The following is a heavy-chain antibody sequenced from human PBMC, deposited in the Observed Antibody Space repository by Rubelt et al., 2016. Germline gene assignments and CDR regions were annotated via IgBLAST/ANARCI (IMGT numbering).Heavy chain of an antibody. J-gene: IGHJ4*02. V-gene: IGHV3-48*04. CDR2: ISGGMETI. D-gene: IGHD4-17*01. CDR1: GFSLSGYS. CDR3: ARVTTVTTWGTY. Sequence: PGGSLRLSCAASGFSLSGYSMDWVRQVPGKGLEWISYISGGMETIYYADSVRGRFTTSRDNAKNSLYLQMKSLRAEDTAVYYCARVTTVTTWGTYWGQGTLVTVSA.